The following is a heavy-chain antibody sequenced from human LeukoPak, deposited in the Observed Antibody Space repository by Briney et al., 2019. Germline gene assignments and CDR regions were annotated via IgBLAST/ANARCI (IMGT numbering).Heavy chain of an antibody. CDR2: IKEDGSAK. CDR3: ARETWKPYDY. D-gene: IGHD1-1*01. CDR1: EFTFSGYS. V-gene: IGHV3-7*01. Sequence: GGSLRLSCAVFEFTFSGYSMSWVRQAPGKGLEWVAGIKEDGSAKYYADSVKGRFTISRDNAKCSLYLQMSSLRAEDRAIYYCARETWKPYDYWGQGTLVTVSS. J-gene: IGHJ4*02.